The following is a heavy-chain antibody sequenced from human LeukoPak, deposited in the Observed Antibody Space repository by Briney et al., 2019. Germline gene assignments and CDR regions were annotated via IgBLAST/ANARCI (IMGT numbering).Heavy chain of an antibody. Sequence: ASVKVSCKASGYTFTGYYMHWVRLAPGQGLEWMGRINPNSGGTNYAQKFQGRVNMTRHTSISTAYMELSSLRSEDTAVYYCARAGATYDYYYMDVWGKGTTVTVSS. J-gene: IGHJ6*03. V-gene: IGHV1-2*06. CDR1: GYTFTGYY. CDR3: ARAGATYDYYYMDV. CDR2: INPNSGGT.